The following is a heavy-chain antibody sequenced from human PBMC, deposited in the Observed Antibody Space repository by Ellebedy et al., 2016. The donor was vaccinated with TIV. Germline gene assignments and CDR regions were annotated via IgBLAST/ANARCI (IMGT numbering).Heavy chain of an antibody. CDR2: INHSGST. J-gene: IGHJ5*02. Sequence: SETLSLTXTVSGGSVSSGSYYWGWNRQPPGKGLEWIGEINHSGSTNYNPSLKSRATISVDTSKNQFSLKLSSVTAADTAVYYCARDDIHKINWFDPWGQGTLVTVSS. V-gene: IGHV4-39*01. D-gene: IGHD3-9*01. CDR3: ARDDIHKINWFDP. CDR1: GGSVSSGSYY.